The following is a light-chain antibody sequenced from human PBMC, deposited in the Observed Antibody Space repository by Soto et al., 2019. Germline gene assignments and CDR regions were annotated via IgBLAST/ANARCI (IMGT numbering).Light chain of an antibody. Sequence: DIQMTQSPPTLSASVGDRVTITCRASQSISHFLAWYQQKPGKVPKLLIYDASNLGSGVPSRFSGSGSGTDFTLTISGLQPDDFTTYYCQHYNVYPWTFGQGTKVDIK. CDR3: QHYNVYPWT. V-gene: IGKV1-5*01. CDR1: QSISHF. J-gene: IGKJ1*01. CDR2: DAS.